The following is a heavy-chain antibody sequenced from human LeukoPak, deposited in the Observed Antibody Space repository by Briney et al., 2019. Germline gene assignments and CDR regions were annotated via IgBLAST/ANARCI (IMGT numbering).Heavy chain of an antibody. D-gene: IGHD3-10*02. CDR2: ISSSGSTI. CDR1: GFTFSSYE. J-gene: IGHJ6*04. Sequence: PGGSLTLSCAASGFTFSSYEMNWVRQAPGKGLEWVSYISSSGSTIYYAVSVKGRFTISRDNAKNSLYLQMNSLRAEDTAVYYCAELGITMIGGVWGKGTTVTISS. V-gene: IGHV3-48*03. CDR3: AELGITMIGGV.